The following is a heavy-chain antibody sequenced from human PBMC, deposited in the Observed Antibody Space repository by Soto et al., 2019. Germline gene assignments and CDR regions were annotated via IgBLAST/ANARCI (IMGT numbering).Heavy chain of an antibody. CDR2: ICYSGST. V-gene: IGHV4-39*01. CDR3: ARHLAAGNWFDP. J-gene: IGHJ5*02. CDR1: GGSISSSSYY. Sequence: SETLSLTCTVSGGSISSSSYYWGWIRQPPGKGLGWIGSICYSGSTYYNPSLKGRVTISVDTSKNQFSLKLSSVTAADTAVYYCARHLAAGNWFDPWGQGTLVTVSS. D-gene: IGHD6-25*01.